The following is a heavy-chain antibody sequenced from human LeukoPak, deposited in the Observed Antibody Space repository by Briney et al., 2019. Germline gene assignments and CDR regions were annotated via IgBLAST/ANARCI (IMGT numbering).Heavy chain of an antibody. CDR2: IKSKTDGGTT. CDR1: GFTFSNAW. V-gene: IGHV3-15*01. Sequence: PGRSLRLSCATSGFTFSNAWMSWVRQAPGKGLEWVGRIKSKTDGGTTDYAAPVKGRFTISRDDSKNTLYLQMNSLKTEDTAVYYCTTEGTGITIFGAYGMDVWGQGTTVTVSS. D-gene: IGHD3-3*01. CDR3: TTEGTGITIFGAYGMDV. J-gene: IGHJ6*02.